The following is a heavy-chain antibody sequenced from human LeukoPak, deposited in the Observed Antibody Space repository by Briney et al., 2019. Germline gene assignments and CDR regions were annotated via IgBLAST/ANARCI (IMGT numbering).Heavy chain of an antibody. CDR1: GFTFSSYW. CDR2: INSDGSST. D-gene: IGHD3-10*01. J-gene: IGHJ4*02. V-gene: IGHV3-74*01. Sequence: GGSLRLSCAASGFTFSSYWMHWVRQAPGKGLVWVSRINSDGSSTSYADSVKGRFTISRDNAKNTLYLQMNSLRAEDTAVYYCARRGSGSYYNGFDYWGQGTLVTVSS. CDR3: ARRGSGSYYNGFDY.